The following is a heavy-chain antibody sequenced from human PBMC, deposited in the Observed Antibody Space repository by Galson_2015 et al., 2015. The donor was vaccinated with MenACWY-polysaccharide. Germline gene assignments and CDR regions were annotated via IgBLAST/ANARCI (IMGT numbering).Heavy chain of an antibody. CDR1: GFTFSTYA. CDR2: ISYDGSNK. V-gene: IGHV3-30*04. Sequence: SLRLSCAASGFTFSTYAMHWVRQAPGKGLEWVTVISYDGSNKYYADSVKGRFTISRDSSQNSFYLQMSSLRADDTAVYYCAREYCSRTTCFCMDVWRQGTTVTGFS. D-gene: IGHD2-2*01. J-gene: IGHJ6*02. CDR3: AREYCSRTTCFCMDV.